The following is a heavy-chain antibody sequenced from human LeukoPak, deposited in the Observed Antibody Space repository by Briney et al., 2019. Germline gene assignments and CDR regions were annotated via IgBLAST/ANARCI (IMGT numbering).Heavy chain of an antibody. CDR3: TRHNGDYLADSFQR. D-gene: IGHD4-17*01. Sequence: SETLSLTCTVSGGSISSSPYYWSWIRQPPGKGLEWIGSIYYSGTTFYNPSLKSRVTISVDTSKNQFSLKLSSMTAADTAVYYCTRHNGDYLADSFQRWGQGTLVTVSS. V-gene: IGHV4-39*01. J-gene: IGHJ1*01. CDR1: GGSISSSPYY. CDR2: IYYSGTT.